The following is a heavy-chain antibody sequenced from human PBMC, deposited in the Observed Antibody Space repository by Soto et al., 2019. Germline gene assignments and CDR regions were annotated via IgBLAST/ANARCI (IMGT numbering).Heavy chain of an antibody. CDR3: ATLTAGARGRGY. D-gene: IGHD1-26*01. V-gene: IGHV4-31*02. J-gene: IGHJ4*02. CDR2: ITGSP. Sequence: WTWIRQHPGQGLEWIGYITGSPYYNPSLKSRVTISLDTSRNQFSLDLSSVTAADTAVYYCATLTAGARGRGYWGQGTLVTVSS.